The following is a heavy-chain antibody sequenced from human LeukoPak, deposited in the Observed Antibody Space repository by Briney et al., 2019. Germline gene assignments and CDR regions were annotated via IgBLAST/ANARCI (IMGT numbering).Heavy chain of an antibody. V-gene: IGHV3-23*01. J-gene: IGHJ4*02. CDR1: GFTFSSYG. D-gene: IGHD4-23*01. Sequence: PGGSLRLSCAVSGFTFSSYGMSWVRQAPGKGLEWVSAISGSGGSTYYADSVKGRFTISRDNSKNTLYLQMNSLRAEDTAVYYCASWTTVVTLFDYWGQGTLVTVSS. CDR3: ASWTTVVTLFDY. CDR2: ISGSGGST.